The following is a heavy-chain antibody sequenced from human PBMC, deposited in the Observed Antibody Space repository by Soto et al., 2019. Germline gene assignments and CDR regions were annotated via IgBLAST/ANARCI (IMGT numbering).Heavy chain of an antibody. CDR3: AHCALHAYADFNPGTGHVFDS. CDR2: MYWDNDK. J-gene: IGHJ4*02. Sequence: QITLKESGPSPVKPTQTLTVTCTFSGFSLSNSGGGVAWIRQPPGKALAWLALMYWDNDKPYSTSLKTRLTITKDTPKNQVVLTMTNMDPVETATYYRAHCALHAYADFNPGTGHVFDSWGQGTLVTVSS. CDR1: GFSLSNSGGG. V-gene: IGHV2-5*02. D-gene: IGHD4-17*01.